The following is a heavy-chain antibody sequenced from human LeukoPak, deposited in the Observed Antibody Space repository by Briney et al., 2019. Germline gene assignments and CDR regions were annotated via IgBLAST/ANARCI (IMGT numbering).Heavy chain of an antibody. J-gene: IGHJ4*02. CDR3: ARQGRNSSGGQRWVDY. CDR1: GGSISSNYYS. V-gene: IGHV4-39*01. Sequence: SETLSLTCTVSGGSISSNYYSWGWIRQPPGKGLEWIGSIYYSGSTYYNPSLKSRVTISVDTSKNQFSLRLSSVTAADTAVYYCARQGRNSSGGQRWVDYWGQGTLVTVSS. CDR2: IYYSGST. D-gene: IGHD6-19*01.